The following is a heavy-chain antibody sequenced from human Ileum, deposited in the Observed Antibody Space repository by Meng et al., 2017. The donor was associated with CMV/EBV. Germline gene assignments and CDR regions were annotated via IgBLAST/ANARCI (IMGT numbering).Heavy chain of an antibody. V-gene: IGHV3-74*01. D-gene: IGHD3-3*01. Sequence: FTFSTSWMHWVRQTPGKGLVWVSRINSDGRSTAYADSVKGRFTISRDNVKNTLYLQLNSLRAEDTAVYYCVHLAAITPFGVVTYDYWGQGALVTVSS. CDR2: INSDGRST. J-gene: IGHJ4*02. CDR1: FTFSTSW. CDR3: VHLAAITPFGVVTYDY.